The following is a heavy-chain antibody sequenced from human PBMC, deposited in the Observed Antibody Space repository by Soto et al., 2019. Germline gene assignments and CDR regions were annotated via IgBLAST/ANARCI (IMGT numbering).Heavy chain of an antibody. Sequence: SETLSLTCTVSGDSVSSGNYFWNWIRQPPGKGLEWIGYIYYSGSTYYKPSLNSRVTVSVDRSRNQFSLILRSVTAADTAMYFCARQSRTSYNWFDPWGQGILVTVSS. CDR2: IYYSGST. CDR1: GDSVSSGNYF. J-gene: IGHJ5*02. D-gene: IGHD2-2*01. CDR3: ARQSRTSYNWFDP. V-gene: IGHV4-61*01.